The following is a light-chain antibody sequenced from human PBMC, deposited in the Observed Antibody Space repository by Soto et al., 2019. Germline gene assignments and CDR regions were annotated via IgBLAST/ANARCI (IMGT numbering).Light chain of an antibody. V-gene: IGLV2-14*01. J-gene: IGLJ2*01. Sequence: QSVLTQPASVSRSPGQSITISCTGTSSDVGGYNYVSWYQQHPGKAPKLMIYDVSNRPSGVSNRFSGSKSGNTASLTISGLQPEDEADYYCSSYSSSSTLVLFGGGTKLTVL. CDR1: SSDVGGYNY. CDR2: DVS. CDR3: SSYSSSSTLVL.